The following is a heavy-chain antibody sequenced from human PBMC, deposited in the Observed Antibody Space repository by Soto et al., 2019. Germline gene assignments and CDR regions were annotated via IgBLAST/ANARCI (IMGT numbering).Heavy chain of an antibody. D-gene: IGHD2-8*02. J-gene: IGHJ3*02. CDR1: GFICSSYD. V-gene: IGHV3-23*01. Sequence: PGGSLRLSCAASGFICSSYDMIWVCKAPRKGLERVSTILVCGSGHYEDSAWGRITISREGSKNTVYLSMNRPTAGDAAAYYCVEATSTGGGAFDICGQGTRGTVS. CDR3: VEATSTGGGAFDI. CDR2: ILVCGSG.